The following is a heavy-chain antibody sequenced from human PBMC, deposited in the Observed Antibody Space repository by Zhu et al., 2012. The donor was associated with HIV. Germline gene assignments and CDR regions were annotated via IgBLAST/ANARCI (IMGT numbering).Heavy chain of an antibody. CDR3: ARYCTGGACSNYVFDI. Sequence: QVQLQESGPGLVKPSQTLSLTCSFSGGSISYWSWVRQPPGRGLEWLGYIHYTGTAYYNPSLQSRLSMSVETSKNQFSLKLTSVTAADTAVYYCARYCTGGACSNYVFDIWGQGTMVTVSS. V-gene: IGHV4-30-4*08. CDR2: IHYTGTA. CDR1: GGSISY. D-gene: IGHD2-8*02. J-gene: IGHJ3*02.